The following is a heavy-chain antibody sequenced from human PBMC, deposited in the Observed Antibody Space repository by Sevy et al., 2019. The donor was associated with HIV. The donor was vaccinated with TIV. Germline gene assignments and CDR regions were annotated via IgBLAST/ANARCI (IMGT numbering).Heavy chain of an antibody. Sequence: GGSLRLSCAASGFTFSDHYMEWVRQAPGKGLEWVGRTRNKADSYTTEYAASVKGRFTISRDDPKKSLYLQMNSLEAEDTAVYYCATRAGLAAAGRVFDYWGQGTLVTVSS. J-gene: IGHJ4*02. V-gene: IGHV3-72*01. CDR2: TRNKADSYTT. D-gene: IGHD6-13*01. CDR3: ATRAGLAAAGRVFDY. CDR1: GFTFSDHY.